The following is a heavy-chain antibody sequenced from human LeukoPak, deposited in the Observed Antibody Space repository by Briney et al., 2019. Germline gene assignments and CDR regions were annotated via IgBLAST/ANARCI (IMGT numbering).Heavy chain of an antibody. CDR3: ARSHYYDSSGYLY. CDR2: IYYSGST. CDR1: GGSISSYY. J-gene: IGHJ4*02. Sequence: SETLSLTCTVSGGSISSYYWSWIRQPPGKGLEWIGYIYYSGSTNYNPPLKSRVTISVDTSKNQFSLKLSSVTAADTAVYYCARSHYYDSSGYLYWGQGTLVTVSS. D-gene: IGHD3-22*01. V-gene: IGHV4-59*08.